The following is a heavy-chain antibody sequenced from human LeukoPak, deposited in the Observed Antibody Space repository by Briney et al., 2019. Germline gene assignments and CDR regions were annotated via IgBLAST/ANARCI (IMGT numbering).Heavy chain of an antibody. J-gene: IGHJ4*02. D-gene: IGHD3-3*01. V-gene: IGHV3-30-3*01. CDR3: APAPTYYDFWSGYYDY. CDR1: GFTFSSYA. Sequence: GSLRLSCAASGFTFSSYAMHCVPQAPGKGLGRVAVISYDGSNKYYADSVKGRFTISRDNSKNTLYLQMNSLRAEDTAVYYCAPAPTYYDFWSGYYDYWGQGTLVTVSS. CDR2: ISYDGSNK.